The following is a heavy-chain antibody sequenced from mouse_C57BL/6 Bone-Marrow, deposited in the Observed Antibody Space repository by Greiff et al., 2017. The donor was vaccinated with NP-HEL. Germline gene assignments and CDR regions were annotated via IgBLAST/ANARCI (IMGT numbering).Heavy chain of an antibody. J-gene: IGHJ2*01. CDR1: GYTFTSYR. CDR3: ARGDYYGSSFDFDY. D-gene: IGHD1-1*01. Sequence: QVQLQQPGAELVMPGASVKLSCKASGYTFTSYRMHWVKQRPGQGLEWIGEIDPSDSYTNYNQKFKGKSTLTVDKSSSTAYMQLSSLTSEDSAVYYCARGDYYGSSFDFDYWGQGTTLTVSS. V-gene: IGHV1-69*01. CDR2: IDPSDSYT.